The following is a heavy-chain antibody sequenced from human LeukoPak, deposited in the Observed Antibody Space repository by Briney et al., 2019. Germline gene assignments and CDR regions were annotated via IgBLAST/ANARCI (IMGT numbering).Heavy chain of an antibody. CDR2: IYYSGST. V-gene: IGHV4-59*08. CDR1: GGSISSYY. D-gene: IGHD1-26*01. Sequence: SETLSLACTVSGGSISSYYWSWIRQPPGKGLEWIGDIYYSGSTNYNPSLKSRVTISVDTSKNQFSLRLSSVTAADTAVYYSARLASGSYGPLTPFDYWGQGTLVTVSS. CDR3: ARLASGSYGPLTPFDY. J-gene: IGHJ4*02.